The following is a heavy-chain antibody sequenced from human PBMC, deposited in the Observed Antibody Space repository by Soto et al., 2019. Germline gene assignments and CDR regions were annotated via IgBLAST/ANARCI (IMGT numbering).Heavy chain of an antibody. Sequence: SETLSLTCTVSGGSISSGGYSWNWIRQPPGKGLEWIGNIYQSGTTDYNPSLKSRVTISVDSSKNQFSLKLSSVTAADTAVYYCARDNRSGYYFDYWGQGTLVTVSS. J-gene: IGHJ4*02. CDR2: IYQSGTT. V-gene: IGHV4-30-2*01. CDR3: ARDNRSGYYFDY. CDR1: GGSISSGGYS. D-gene: IGHD3-22*01.